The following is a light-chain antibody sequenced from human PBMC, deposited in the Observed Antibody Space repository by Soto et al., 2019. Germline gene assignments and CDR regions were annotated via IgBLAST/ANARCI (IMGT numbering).Light chain of an antibody. V-gene: IGKV1-9*01. CDR1: QGIKSH. CDR3: QQLISYPRA. J-gene: IGKJ4*01. Sequence: DIQLTQSPSFLSASVGDRVTITCRASQGIKSHLAWYQQKPGEAPKLLIFAASTLQSGVPSRFSGGGSGTEFTLTISSLQPADFATYYCQQLISYPRAFGGGTKVEIK. CDR2: AAS.